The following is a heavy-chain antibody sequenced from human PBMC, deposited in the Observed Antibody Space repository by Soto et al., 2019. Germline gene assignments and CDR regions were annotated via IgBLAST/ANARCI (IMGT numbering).Heavy chain of an antibody. V-gene: IGHV3-23*01. Sequence: EVQLLESGGGLVQPGGSLRLSCAASGFTFSSYAMSWVRPAPGKGLEWVSAISGRGGSTYYADSVKARFTISRDNSKNTMYLHMTSLSAEDTAVDYCAKGGRGYAYYYDLDFWCKGTTVTVSS. CDR1: GFTFSSYA. J-gene: IGHJ6*03. CDR3: AKGGRGYAYYYDLDF. D-gene: IGHD5-12*01. CDR2: ISGRGGST.